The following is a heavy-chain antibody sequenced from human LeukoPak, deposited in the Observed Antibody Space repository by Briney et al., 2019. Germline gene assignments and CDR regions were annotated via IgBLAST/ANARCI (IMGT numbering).Heavy chain of an antibody. Sequence: GASVKVSCKATGYTFTNYYIHWVRQAPGQGLEWMGMINPSGGTTSYAQKFQGRVTMTRNTSISTAYMELSSLRSEDTAVYYCARLYYYYYGMDVWGQGTTVTVSS. CDR2: INPSGGTT. J-gene: IGHJ6*02. CDR1: GYTFTNYY. V-gene: IGHV1-46*01. CDR3: ARLYYYYYGMDV.